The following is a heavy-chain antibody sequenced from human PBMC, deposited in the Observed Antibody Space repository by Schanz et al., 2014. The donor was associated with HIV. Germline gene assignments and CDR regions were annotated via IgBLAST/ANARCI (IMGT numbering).Heavy chain of an antibody. CDR2: ITDDGGRT. V-gene: IGHV3-23*04. CDR3: AKEGYGEGYYGMDV. CDR1: GFTFSTYA. D-gene: IGHD4-17*01. J-gene: IGHJ6*02. Sequence: VQLVESGGGLVQPGGSLRLSCAASGFTFSTYAMNWVRQAPGEGLEWVSSITDDGGRTDYADSVKGRFIISRDNSKNTLYLQMNSLRAEDTAVYYCAKEGYGEGYYGMDVWGQGTTVTVSS.